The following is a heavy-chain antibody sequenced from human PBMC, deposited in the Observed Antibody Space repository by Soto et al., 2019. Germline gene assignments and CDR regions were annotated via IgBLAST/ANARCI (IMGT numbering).Heavy chain of an antibody. V-gene: IGHV4-39*01. Sequence: QLQLQESGPGLVKPSETLSLICTVSGGSVNSENHYWVWIRQPPGKGLEWISSIISTGRTYYNPSLRSRGTISVDTSQNHFSPILRSVTAADTAVYYCARHIGNYGYWAFEFWGPGNLVTVSS. CDR3: ARHIGNYGYWAFEF. J-gene: IGHJ4*02. D-gene: IGHD3-3*01. CDR2: IISTGRT. CDR1: GGSVNSENHY.